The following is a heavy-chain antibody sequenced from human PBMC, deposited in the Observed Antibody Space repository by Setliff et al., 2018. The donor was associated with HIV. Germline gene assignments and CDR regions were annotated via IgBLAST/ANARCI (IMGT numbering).Heavy chain of an antibody. V-gene: IGHV1-69*05. D-gene: IGHD3-22*01. CDR2: IIPIFGTA. Sequence: GASVKVSCKASGGTFSSYAISWVRQAPGQGLEWMGGIIPIFGTANYAQKFQGRVTMTTDTSTSTAYMELRSLRSDDTAVYYCAREPRYYHTSGTDAFDIWGQGTMVTVSS. J-gene: IGHJ3*02. CDR3: AREPRYYHTSGTDAFDI. CDR1: GGTFSSYA.